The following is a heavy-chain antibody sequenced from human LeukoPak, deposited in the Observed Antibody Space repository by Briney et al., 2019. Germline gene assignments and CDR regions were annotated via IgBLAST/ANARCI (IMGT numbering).Heavy chain of an antibody. CDR3: ARVGPNCSSTSCYEYAFDI. D-gene: IGHD2-2*01. J-gene: IGHJ3*02. Sequence: PSETLSLTCTVSGGSISIYYWSWIRQPPGKGLEWIGYIYYSGSTNYNPSLKSRVTISVDTSKNQFSLKLSSVTAADTAVYYCARVGPNCSSTSCYEYAFDIWGQGTMVTLSS. V-gene: IGHV4-59*01. CDR1: GGSISIYY. CDR2: IYYSGST.